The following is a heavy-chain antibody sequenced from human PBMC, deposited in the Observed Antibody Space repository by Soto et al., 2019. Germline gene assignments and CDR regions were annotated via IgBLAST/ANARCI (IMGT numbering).Heavy chain of an antibody. Sequence: GGSLRLSCAASGFTFSSYAMSWVRQAPGKGLEWVSGVSGSGANIYYADSVKGRFTISRDSSKNTLYLQMNSLSAEDTAVYYCAKASSSCWRYYFDYWGQGTLVTVSS. V-gene: IGHV3-23*01. D-gene: IGHD6-13*01. CDR2: VSGSGANI. CDR3: AKASSSCWRYYFDY. J-gene: IGHJ4*02. CDR1: GFTFSSYA.